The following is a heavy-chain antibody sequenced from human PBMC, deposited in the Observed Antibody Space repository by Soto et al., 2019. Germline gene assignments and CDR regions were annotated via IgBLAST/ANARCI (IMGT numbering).Heavy chain of an antibody. CDR2: MNPNSGNT. D-gene: IGHD2-15*01. CDR1: GYTFTSYD. J-gene: IGHJ6*03. Sequence: ASVKVSCKASGYTFTSYDINWVRQATGQGLEWMGWMNPNSGNTGYAQKFQGRVTMTRNTSISTAYMELSSLRSEDMAVYYCARGNCGGSCYDYYYYYMDVWGKGTTVTVSS. V-gene: IGHV1-8*01. CDR3: ARGNCGGSCYDYYYYYMDV.